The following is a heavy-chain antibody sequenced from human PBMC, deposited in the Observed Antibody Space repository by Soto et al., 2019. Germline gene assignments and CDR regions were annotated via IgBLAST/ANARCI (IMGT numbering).Heavy chain of an antibody. CDR2: ISGSGGST. V-gene: IGHV3-23*01. CDR3: AKDGVVIGPPTYYYYMDV. J-gene: IGHJ6*03. D-gene: IGHD3-3*01. CDR1: GFTFSSYA. Sequence: GGSLRLSCAASGFTFSSYAMSWVRQAPGKGLEWVSAISGSGGSTYYADSVKGRFTISRDNSKNTLYLQMNSLRAEDTAVYYCAKDGVVIGPPTYYYYMDVWGKGTTVTVSS.